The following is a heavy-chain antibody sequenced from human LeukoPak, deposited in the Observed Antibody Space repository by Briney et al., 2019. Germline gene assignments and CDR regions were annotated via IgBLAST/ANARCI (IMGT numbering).Heavy chain of an antibody. CDR1: GGSISSTSYY. CDR3: ARVWQQLFDY. CDR2: IYYSGTT. V-gene: IGHV4-39*07. Sequence: SETLSLTCTVSGGSISSTSYYWDWLRQPPGKGLEWIGSIYYSGTTYYNPSFKSRVTISVDTSKNQFSLKLSSVTAADTAVYYCARVWQQLFDYWGQGTLVTVSS. J-gene: IGHJ4*02. D-gene: IGHD6-13*01.